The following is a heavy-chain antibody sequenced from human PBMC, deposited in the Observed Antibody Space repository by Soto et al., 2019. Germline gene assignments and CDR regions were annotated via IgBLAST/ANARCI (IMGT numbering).Heavy chain of an antibody. J-gene: IGHJ4*02. CDR3: ASRSAMIVVVWPTYYFDY. CDR1: GGSISSSSYY. Sequence: QLQLQESGPGLVKPSETLSLTCTVSGGSISSSSYYWGWIRQPPGKGLEWIGSIYYSGSTYYNPSLKSRVTISVDTSKNQFSLKLSSVTAADTAVYYCASRSAMIVVVWPTYYFDYWGQGTLVTVSS. D-gene: IGHD3-22*01. CDR2: IYYSGST. V-gene: IGHV4-39*01.